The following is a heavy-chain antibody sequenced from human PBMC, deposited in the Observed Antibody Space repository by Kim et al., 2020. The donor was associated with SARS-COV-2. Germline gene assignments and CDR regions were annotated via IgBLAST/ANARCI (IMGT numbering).Heavy chain of an antibody. J-gene: IGHJ2*01. CDR2: IWYDGSNK. D-gene: IGHD6-13*01. Sequence: GGSLRLSCAASGFTFSSYGMHWVRQAPGKGLEWVAVIWYDGSNKYYADSVKGRFTISRDNSKKTLYLQMNSLRAEDTAVYYCAKVGIAAAVNWYFDLWGRGTLVTVSS. CDR1: GFTFSSYG. CDR3: AKVGIAAAVNWYFDL. V-gene: IGHV3-33*06.